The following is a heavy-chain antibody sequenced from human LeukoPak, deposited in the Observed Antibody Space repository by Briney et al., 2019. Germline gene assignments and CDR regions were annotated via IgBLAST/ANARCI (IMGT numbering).Heavy chain of an antibody. D-gene: IGHD4-11*01. V-gene: IGHV4-39*01. CDR1: GGSITTSSYY. CDR2: IYYTGGT. J-gene: IGHJ4*02. Sequence: PSETLSFTCSVSGGSITTSSYYWGWIRQSPEKGLEWIGSIYYTGGTFYSPSLKSRVTISVDTSKNQFSLKLSSVTAADTAVYYCARHGGTRVTLVEVYYFDYWGQGTLVTVSS. CDR3: ARHGGTRVTLVEVYYFDY.